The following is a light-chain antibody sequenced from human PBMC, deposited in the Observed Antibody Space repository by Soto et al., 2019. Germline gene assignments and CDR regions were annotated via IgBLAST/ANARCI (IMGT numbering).Light chain of an antibody. V-gene: IGLV2-23*01. CDR2: EGV. CDR3: CSYAGDNTYV. Sequence: QSVLTQPASVSGSPGQSITISCTGTSXDVGSYDLVSWYQHHPGKAPKLIIYEGVKRPSGVSNRFSASKSGNTASLTISGLQAEDEADYYCCSYAGDNTYVFGTGTKVTV. J-gene: IGLJ1*01. CDR1: SXDVGSYDL.